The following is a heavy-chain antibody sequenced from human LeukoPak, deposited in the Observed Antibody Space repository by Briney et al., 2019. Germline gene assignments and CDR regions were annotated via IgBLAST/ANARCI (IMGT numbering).Heavy chain of an antibody. CDR3: AKDPPYYYDSSGWN. D-gene: IGHD3-22*01. CDR2: IKQDGSEK. Sequence: GGSLRLSCAASGFTFSSYWMSWVRQAPGKGLEWVANIKQDGSEKYYVDSVKGRFTISRDNAKNSLYLQMNSLRAEDTAVYYCAKDPPYYYDSSGWNWGQGTLVTVSS. J-gene: IGHJ4*02. V-gene: IGHV3-7*03. CDR1: GFTFSSYW.